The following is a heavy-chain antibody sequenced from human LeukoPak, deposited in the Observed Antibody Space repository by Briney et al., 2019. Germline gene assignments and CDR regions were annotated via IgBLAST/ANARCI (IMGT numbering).Heavy chain of an antibody. D-gene: IGHD2-15*01. Sequence: SGGSLRLSCAASGFTFSSYAMSWVRQAPGKGLEWVSVISGSGGSTYYADSVKGRFTISRDNSKNTLYLQMNSLRAEDTAVYYCAKDAPYCSGGSCYVPGGYWGQGTLVTVSS. CDR1: GFTFSSYA. J-gene: IGHJ4*02. CDR2: ISGSGGST. V-gene: IGHV3-23*01. CDR3: AKDAPYCSGGSCYVPGGY.